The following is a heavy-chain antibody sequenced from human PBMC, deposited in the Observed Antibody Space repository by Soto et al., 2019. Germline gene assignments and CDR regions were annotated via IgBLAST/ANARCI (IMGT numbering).Heavy chain of an antibody. CDR2: IHSDGSST. CDR3: ARGGRGAFDL. D-gene: IGHD1-26*01. Sequence: EVQLVESGGGLVRPGGSLRLSCAASGFTFSYYWMHWVRQAPGKGLVWVSRIHSDGSSTTYADFVKGRFIISRDNARNTVDLQMNSVRVEDTAVYHCARGGRGAFDLWGQGTVVTVSS. V-gene: IGHV3-74*01. CDR1: GFTFSYYW. J-gene: IGHJ3*01.